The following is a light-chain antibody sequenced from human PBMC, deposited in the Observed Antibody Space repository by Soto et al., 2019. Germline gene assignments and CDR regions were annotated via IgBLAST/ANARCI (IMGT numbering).Light chain of an antibody. CDR1: SSNIGINT. CDR3: GAWDESLNGDV. Sequence: QSVLTQPPSASVTPGQRVTISCSGSSSNIGINTVNWYQQFPGTAPKVLIYTDNERPSGVPDRFSGSKSGTSASLAINGLQSGDEADYYCGAWDESLNGDVFGTGTKVTV. V-gene: IGLV1-44*01. J-gene: IGLJ1*01. CDR2: TDN.